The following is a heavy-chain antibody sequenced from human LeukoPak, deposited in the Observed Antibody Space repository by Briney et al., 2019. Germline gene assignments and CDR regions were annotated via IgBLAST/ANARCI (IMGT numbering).Heavy chain of an antibody. J-gene: IGHJ4*02. V-gene: IGHV3-23*01. D-gene: IGHD1-26*01. CDR2: ISGSGSST. CDR3: AKYSGSYYYPPNWDS. CDR1: GFTFSSYA. Sequence: GGSLRLSCAASGFTFSSYAMSWVRQAPGKGLEWVSGISGSGSSTYYADSVKGRFTLSRDYPKNTLYLQMNSLRAEDTAVYFCAKYSGSYYYPPNWDSWGQGTLVTVSS.